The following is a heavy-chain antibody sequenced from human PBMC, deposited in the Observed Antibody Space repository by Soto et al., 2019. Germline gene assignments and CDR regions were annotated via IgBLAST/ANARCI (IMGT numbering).Heavy chain of an antibody. D-gene: IGHD1-1*01. CDR3: AKGTVPRESGTREFDY. CDR1: GFTFSNYA. J-gene: IGHJ4*02. Sequence: GGSLRLSCAASGFTFSNYAMTWVRQGPGKGLEWVSVISNSADATYYADSVKGRFTISRDNFKNTVYLQMNSLRAEDTAVYYCAKGTVPRESGTREFDYCGQGTLVTVSS. V-gene: IGHV3-23*01. CDR2: ISNSADAT.